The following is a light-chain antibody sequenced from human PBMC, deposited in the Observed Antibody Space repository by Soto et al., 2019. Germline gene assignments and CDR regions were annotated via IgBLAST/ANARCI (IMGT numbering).Light chain of an antibody. CDR3: AAWDARVDEYV. V-gene: IGLV1-44*01. J-gene: IGLJ1*01. CDR2: RTV. Sequence: QSVLTQSPSASGTPGQRVTISFSGSASNIGSKAVNWYQQFPGTAPKLIIYRTVERPSGVPARFYGSKSGTSASLAINGLPSEDEAHYYCAAWDARVDEYVFGTGTKVTVL. CDR1: ASNIGSKA.